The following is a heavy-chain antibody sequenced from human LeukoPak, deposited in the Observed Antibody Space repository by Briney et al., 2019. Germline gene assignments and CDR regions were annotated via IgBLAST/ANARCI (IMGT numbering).Heavy chain of an antibody. CDR3: VRGDEGIEVTGGPSEF. Sequence: ASVKVSCKTSGYTFTAYYIHWVRQARGQGLEWMGWLNPNTIVTNYAQKSRGRGTMTRDTAINTVYMYLTSLSADDTAVYYCVRGDEGIEVTGGPSEFWGQGTLVTVSS. V-gene: IGHV1-2*02. CDR2: LNPNTIVT. CDR1: GYTFTAYY. D-gene: IGHD2-21*02. J-gene: IGHJ4*02.